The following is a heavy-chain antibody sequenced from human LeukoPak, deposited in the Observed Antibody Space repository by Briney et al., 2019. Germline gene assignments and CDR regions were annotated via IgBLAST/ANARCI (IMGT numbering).Heavy chain of an antibody. CDR2: IRSKAYGGTT. V-gene: IGHV3-49*05. CDR3: TREEAAAGLSPLDY. J-gene: IGHJ4*02. Sequence: KTGGSLRLSCTASGFTFGGYAMSWFRQAPGKGLEWVGFIRSKAYGGTTEYAASVKGRFTISRDDSKSIAYLQMNSLKTEDTAVYYCTREEAAAGLSPLDYWGQGTLVTVSS. CDR1: GFTFGGYA. D-gene: IGHD6-13*01.